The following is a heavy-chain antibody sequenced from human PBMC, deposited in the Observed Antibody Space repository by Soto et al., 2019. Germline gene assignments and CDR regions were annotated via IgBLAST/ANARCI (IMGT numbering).Heavy chain of an antibody. CDR2: ISYDGSNK. J-gene: IGHJ4*02. V-gene: IGHV3-30*18. D-gene: IGHD3-16*01. CDR3: AKDQGGGGSSSDY. Sequence: GGSLRLSCAASGFTFSTYGMHWVRQAPGKGLEWVAVISYDGSNKNYADSVKGRFIISRDNSKNTLYLQMNSLRAEDTAVYYCAKDQGGGGSSSDYWGQGTLVTVSS. CDR1: GFTFSTYG.